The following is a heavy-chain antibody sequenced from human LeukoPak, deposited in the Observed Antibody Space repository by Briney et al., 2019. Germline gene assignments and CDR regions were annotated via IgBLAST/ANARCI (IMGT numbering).Heavy chain of an antibody. Sequence: AGGSLRLSCAASGFTFSSYAMSWVRQAPGKGLEWVSAISGSGGSTYYADSVKGRFTISRDNSKNTLYLQMNSLRAEDTAVYYCAKGRKGYCSSTSCYYPPDKFDPWGQGTLVTVSS. J-gene: IGHJ5*02. CDR2: ISGSGGST. V-gene: IGHV3-23*01. CDR3: AKGRKGYCSSTSCYYPPDKFDP. D-gene: IGHD2-2*01. CDR1: GFTFSSYA.